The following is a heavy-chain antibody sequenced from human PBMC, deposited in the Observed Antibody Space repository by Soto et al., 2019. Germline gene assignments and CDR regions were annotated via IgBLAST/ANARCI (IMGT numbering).Heavy chain of an antibody. CDR1: GDSITNSNYY. J-gene: IGHJ5*02. CDR2: IYYIGST. CDR3: AGRNSLASVSLNFRELSNYKWIDP. Sequence: SETLSLTCTVSGDSITNSNYYWGWFRQPPGKGLEWIASIYYIGSTYYNPSLKSRVTISVDTSNNQFSLNLNSVTTSDTAVYYCAGRNSLASVSLNFRELSNYKWIDPWGPGTLVTVSS. V-gene: IGHV4-39*01. D-gene: IGHD3-16*02.